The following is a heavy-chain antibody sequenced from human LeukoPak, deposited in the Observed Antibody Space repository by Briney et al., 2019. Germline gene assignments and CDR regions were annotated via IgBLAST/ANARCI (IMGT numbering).Heavy chain of an antibody. D-gene: IGHD3-10*01. CDR1: GGSFSGYY. CDR2: INHSGST. V-gene: IGHV4-34*01. Sequence: PSETLSLTCAVYGGSFSGYYWSWIRQPPGKGLEWIGEINHSGSTNYNPSLKSRVTISVDTSKNQSSLKLSSVTAADTAVYYCARLRGAFDIWGQGTMVTVSS. J-gene: IGHJ3*02. CDR3: ARLRGAFDI.